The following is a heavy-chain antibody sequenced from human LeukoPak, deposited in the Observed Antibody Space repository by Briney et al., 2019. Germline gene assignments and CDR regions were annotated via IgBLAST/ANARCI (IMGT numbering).Heavy chain of an antibody. Sequence: GGSLRLSCAASAFTFSSYSMNWVRQAPGKGLEWVSSISSSSSYIYYADSVKGRFTISRDNAKNSLYLQMNSLRAEDTAVYYCARIASSGTTGDYWGQGTLVTVSS. D-gene: IGHD1-7*01. V-gene: IGHV3-21*01. J-gene: IGHJ4*02. CDR2: ISSSSSYI. CDR1: AFTFSSYS. CDR3: ARIASSGTTGDY.